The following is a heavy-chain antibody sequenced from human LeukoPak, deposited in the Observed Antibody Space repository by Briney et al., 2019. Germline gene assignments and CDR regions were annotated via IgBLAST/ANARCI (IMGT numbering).Heavy chain of an antibody. CDR3: ARPITIFGVVIGGPYYGMDV. Sequence: SETLSLTCAVYGGSFSGYYWSWIRQPPGKGLEWIGEINHSGSTNYNPSLKSRVTISVDTSKNQSSLKLSSVTAADTAVYYCARPITIFGVVIGGPYYGMDVWGQGTTVTVSS. V-gene: IGHV4-34*01. D-gene: IGHD3-3*01. CDR1: GGSFSGYY. J-gene: IGHJ6*02. CDR2: INHSGST.